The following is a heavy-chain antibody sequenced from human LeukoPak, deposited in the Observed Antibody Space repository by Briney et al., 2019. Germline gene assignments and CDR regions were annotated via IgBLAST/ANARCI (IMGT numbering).Heavy chain of an antibody. V-gene: IGHV3-21*01. CDR1: GFSFGSYS. CDR3: AREGNSHYYYYYMDV. Sequence: PGGSLRLSCAASGFSFGSYSMNWVRQAPGKGLEWVSSISSSSTFIYYADSLKGRFTISRDNAKNTLYLQMNSLRAEDTAVYYCAREGNSHYYYYYMDVWGKGTTVTISS. J-gene: IGHJ6*03. CDR2: ISSSSTFI. D-gene: IGHD4-11*01.